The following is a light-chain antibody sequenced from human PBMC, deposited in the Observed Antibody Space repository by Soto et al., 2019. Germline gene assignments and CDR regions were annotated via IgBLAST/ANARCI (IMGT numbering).Light chain of an antibody. CDR1: QSVDSY. Sequence: EIVLTQSPATMSLSPGARSTLSCRASQSVDSYLTWYKQRPGQAPRLLVYDVSKRATGIPARFSGSGSGTDFTLTISSLEPEDVAIYYCQQRRNSPLTFGGGTKVEIK. V-gene: IGKV3-11*01. J-gene: IGKJ4*01. CDR3: QQRRNSPLT. CDR2: DVS.